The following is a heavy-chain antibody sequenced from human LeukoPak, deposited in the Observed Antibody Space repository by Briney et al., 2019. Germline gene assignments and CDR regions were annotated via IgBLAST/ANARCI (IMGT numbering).Heavy chain of an antibody. D-gene: IGHD2-8*01. J-gene: IGHJ4*02. CDR2: IRSKAYGGTT. CDR3: TRDLRENGCFDY. Sequence: GGPLRLSCTASGFTFGDYAMSWVRQAPGKGLEWVGFIRSKAYGGTTEYAASVKGRFTISRDDSKSIAYLQMNSLKTEDTAVYYCTRDLRENGCFDYWGQGTLVTVSS. V-gene: IGHV3-49*04. CDR1: GFTFGDYA.